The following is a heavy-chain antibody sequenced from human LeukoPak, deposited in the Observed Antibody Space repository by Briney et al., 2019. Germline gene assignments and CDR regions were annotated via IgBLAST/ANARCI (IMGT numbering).Heavy chain of an antibody. V-gene: IGHV3-11*04. CDR3: ARGVYGSGSYYNGLRADFDY. CDR1: GFTFSDYF. D-gene: IGHD3-10*01. CDR2: INSAGDNI. Sequence: GGSLRLSCVASGFTFSDYFMSWIRQAPGKGLEWLSFINSAGDNIYYADSVKGRFTISRDNAKKTLYLEMNSLRAEDTAVYYCARGVYGSGSYYNGLRADFDYWGQGTLVTVSS. J-gene: IGHJ4*02.